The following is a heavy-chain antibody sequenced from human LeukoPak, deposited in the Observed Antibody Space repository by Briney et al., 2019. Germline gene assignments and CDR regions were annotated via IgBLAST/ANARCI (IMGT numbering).Heavy chain of an antibody. CDR1: GFSFNNCA. D-gene: IGHD5-12*01. CDR2: ISSSSSYI. V-gene: IGHV3-21*01. J-gene: IGHJ6*02. CDR3: ARDRGYDSYYYYGMDV. Sequence: GGSLRLSCAAFGFSFNNCAMSWVRQAPGKGLEWVSSISSSSSYIYYADSVKGRFTISRDNAKNSLYLQMNSLRAEDTAVYYCARDRGYDSYYYYGMDVWGQGTTVTVSS.